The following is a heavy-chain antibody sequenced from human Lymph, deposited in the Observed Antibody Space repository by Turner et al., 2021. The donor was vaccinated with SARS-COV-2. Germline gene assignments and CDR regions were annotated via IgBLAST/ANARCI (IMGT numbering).Heavy chain of an antibody. CDR1: GFTFNNYP. V-gene: IGHV3-30-3*01. J-gene: IGHJ4*02. D-gene: IGHD3-10*01. CDR3: ARDSSGSGTLDY. Sequence: QVQLVASGGGVVQPGRSLSLSCAASGFTFNNYPMHWVRQAPGKGLEWVAVISYDGSNKYDADSVKGRFTISRDNSKNTLYLQMNSLRAEDTAVYYCARDSSGSGTLDYWGQGTLVTVSS. CDR2: ISYDGSNK.